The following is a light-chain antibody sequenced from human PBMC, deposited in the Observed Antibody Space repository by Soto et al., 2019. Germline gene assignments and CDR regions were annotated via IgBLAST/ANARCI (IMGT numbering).Light chain of an antibody. CDR2: DVS. CDR1: QRISNW. Sequence: DIQMTPSPSTLSASVVDRVTITFRSSQRISNWLAWYQQKPGKAPKLLIYDVSSLESGVPSRFSGSGSGTEFTLTISSLQPDDSATXYCQQYNTYSWXCGQGTKGDIK. CDR3: QQYNTYSWX. V-gene: IGKV1-5*01. J-gene: IGKJ1*01.